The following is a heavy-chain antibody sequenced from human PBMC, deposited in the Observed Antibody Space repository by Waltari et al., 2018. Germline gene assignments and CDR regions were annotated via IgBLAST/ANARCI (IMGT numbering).Heavy chain of an antibody. Sequence: EVLLVQSGAEVKKPGESLKISCKGSGYSFSSYWFAWVRQMPGKGLECVGIIYPGDSDTRYNPSFEGQVTISADKSISTAYLQWSSLKASDTAMYYCARLTGIPYKRFSDYWGQGTLVTVSS. D-gene: IGHD2-21*02. V-gene: IGHV5-51*01. CDR1: GYSFSSYW. CDR2: IYPGDSDT. CDR3: ARLTGIPYKRFSDY. J-gene: IGHJ4*02.